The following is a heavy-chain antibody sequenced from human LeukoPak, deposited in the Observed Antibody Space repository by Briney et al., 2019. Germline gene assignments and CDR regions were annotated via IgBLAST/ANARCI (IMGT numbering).Heavy chain of an antibody. V-gene: IGHV4-39*07. Sequence: TSETLSLTCTVSGGSISSSSYYWGWIRQPPGKGLEWIGSIYYSGSTYYNPSLKSRVTISVGTSKNQFSLKLSSVTAADTAVYYCARDQSVLSYGLDWGQGTLVTVSS. CDR1: GGSISSSSYY. J-gene: IGHJ4*02. CDR3: ARDQSVLSYGLD. D-gene: IGHD5-18*01. CDR2: IYYSGST.